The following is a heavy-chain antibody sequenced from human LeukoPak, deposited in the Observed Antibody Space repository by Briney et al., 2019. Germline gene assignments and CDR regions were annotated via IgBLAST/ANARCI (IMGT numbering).Heavy chain of an antibody. D-gene: IGHD2-2*02. CDR2: INHGGRT. V-gene: IGHV4-34*01. J-gene: IGHJ5*02. CDR1: GGSFSGYY. Sequence: PSETLSLTCVVSGGSFSGYYWSWIRQPPGKGLEWIGEINHGGRTNYSPSLKSRVTLSVDTSKNQFSLNLSSVTAADTAVYYCARGLELGYCSGASCYIWFDPWGQGTLVTVSS. CDR3: ARGLELGYCSGASCYIWFDP.